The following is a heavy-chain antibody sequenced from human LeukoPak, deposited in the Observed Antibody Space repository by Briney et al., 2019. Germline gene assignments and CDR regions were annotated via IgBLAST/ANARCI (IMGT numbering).Heavy chain of an antibody. Sequence: PGGSLRLSCAASGLTVSSNYMSWVRQAPGKGPEWVSILYSGGTTYYVDSVRGRFTVSRDNSKNTLYLHMDSLRVEDTAVYYCARKHMNPVYAMDVWGQGTTVTVSS. J-gene: IGHJ6*02. CDR3: ARKHMNPVYAMDV. V-gene: IGHV3-66*01. CDR1: GLTVSSNY. D-gene: IGHD1-14*01. CDR2: LYSGGTT.